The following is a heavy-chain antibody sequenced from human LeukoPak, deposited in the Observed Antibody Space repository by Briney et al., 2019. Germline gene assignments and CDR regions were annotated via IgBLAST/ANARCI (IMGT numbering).Heavy chain of an antibody. CDR3: TAFYHEYSPY. J-gene: IGHJ4*02. D-gene: IGHD2/OR15-2a*01. V-gene: IGHV3-15*01. CDR2: IKSNADGGTP. Sequence: PGGSLRLSCAAPGFSFMNAWMIWARQAPGKGLEWVGRIKSNADGGTPDYAAPARGRFTISRDDSKNTLYLQMNSLKTEDTAVYYCTAFYHEYSPYWGRGTLVTVSS. CDR1: GFSFMNAW.